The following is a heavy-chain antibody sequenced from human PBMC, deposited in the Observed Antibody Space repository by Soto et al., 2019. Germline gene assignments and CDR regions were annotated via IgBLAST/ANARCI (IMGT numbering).Heavy chain of an antibody. CDR1: GFTFSSYG. D-gene: IGHD6-19*01. J-gene: IGHJ4*01. Sequence: QVQLVESGGGVVQPGRSLRLSCAASGFTFSSYGMHWVRQAPGKGLEWVAVIWYDGSNKYYADSVKGRFTISSDNSKNTLYLQMNSLRVEDTGVYYCARDRYSSGWYDLDYWCHGTLVTVSS. CDR2: IWYDGSNK. CDR3: ARDRYSSGWYDLDY. V-gene: IGHV3-33*01.